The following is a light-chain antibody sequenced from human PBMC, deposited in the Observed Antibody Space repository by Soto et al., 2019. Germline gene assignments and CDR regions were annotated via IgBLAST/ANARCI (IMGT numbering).Light chain of an antibody. Sequence: DIQMTQSPSTLSASVGDRVTITCRASQSISSWLAWYQQKPGKAPKLLIYDASSLESGVPSRFSGSGSGTEFTLTNSSLEPDDFATYYRQQYYSYSGTFGQGTKGDIK. CDR1: QSISSW. J-gene: IGKJ1*01. CDR2: DAS. V-gene: IGKV1-5*01. CDR3: QQYYSYSGT.